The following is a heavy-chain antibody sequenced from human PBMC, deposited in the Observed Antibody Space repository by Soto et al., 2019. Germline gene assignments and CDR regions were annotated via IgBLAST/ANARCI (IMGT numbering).Heavy chain of an antibody. V-gene: IGHV4-4*02. CDR2: IYHGGKI. Sequence: QVHLQESGPGLVKPSGTLSLTCAVSGGSISTPNWWTWVRQAPGKGLEWIGEIYHGGKINYNPSLKSRVTISVDKSHNHFSLNLTSVTAADTAVYYCAKDGPAGRDFRYWGQGTLVTVSS. J-gene: IGHJ4*02. CDR1: GGSISTPNW. D-gene: IGHD3-3*01. CDR3: AKDGPAGRDFRY.